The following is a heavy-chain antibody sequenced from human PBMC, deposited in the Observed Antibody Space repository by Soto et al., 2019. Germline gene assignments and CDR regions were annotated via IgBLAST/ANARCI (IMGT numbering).Heavy chain of an antibody. V-gene: IGHV4-4*07. CDR2: IHSSGST. CDR1: GASMNSYH. Sequence: SETLSLTCTVSGASMNSYHWSWIRQPAGKGLEWIGHIHSSGSTNYNPSLKSRVTMSVDTSKNQFSLRLMSLTAADTAVYYCARDQGVAAAGINWFDPCGQGPLVTVYS. CDR3: ARDQGVAAAGINWFDP. D-gene: IGHD6-13*01. J-gene: IGHJ5*02.